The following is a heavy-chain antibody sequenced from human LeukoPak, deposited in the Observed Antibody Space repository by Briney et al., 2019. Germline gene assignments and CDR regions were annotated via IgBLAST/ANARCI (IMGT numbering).Heavy chain of an antibody. CDR1: GGSISSYY. V-gene: IGHV4-59*01. CDR3: AKDYGSSLQPLDY. D-gene: IGHD6-13*01. J-gene: IGHJ4*02. Sequence: PSETLSLTCTVSGGSISSYYWSWIRQPPGKGLEWIGYIYYSGSTNYNPSLKSRVTISVDTSKNQFSLKLSSVTAADTAVYYCAKDYGSSLQPLDYWGQGTLVTVSS. CDR2: IYYSGST.